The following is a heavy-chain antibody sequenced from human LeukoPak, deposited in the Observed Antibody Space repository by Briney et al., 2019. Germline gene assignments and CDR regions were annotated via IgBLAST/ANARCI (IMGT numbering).Heavy chain of an antibody. CDR3: AGSYDILTGYSYGMDV. CDR1: GFTFSSYA. Sequence: GGSLRLSCAASGFTFSSYAMGWVRQAPGKGLEWVSAISGSGGSTYYADSVKGRSTISRDNSKNTLYLQMNSLRAEDTAVYYCAGSYDILTGYSYGMDVWGQGTTVTVSS. J-gene: IGHJ6*02. CDR2: ISGSGGST. V-gene: IGHV3-23*01. D-gene: IGHD3-9*01.